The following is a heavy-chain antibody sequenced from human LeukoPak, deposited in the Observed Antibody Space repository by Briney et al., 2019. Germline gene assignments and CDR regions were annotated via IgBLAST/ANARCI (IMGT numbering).Heavy chain of an antibody. Sequence: ASVKVSCKASGYTFTYYYLHWFRQAPGQGLEWMGWLNPNSGYTNIGQKFQGRVTMTRDTSISTAYMELSRLRSDDTAVYYCARGTGTYYDFWSGYYTTPHRYYYYYMDVWGKGTTVTVSS. V-gene: IGHV1-2*02. D-gene: IGHD3-3*01. CDR1: GYTFTYYY. CDR2: LNPNSGYT. CDR3: ARGTGTYYDFWSGYYTTPHRYYYYYMDV. J-gene: IGHJ6*03.